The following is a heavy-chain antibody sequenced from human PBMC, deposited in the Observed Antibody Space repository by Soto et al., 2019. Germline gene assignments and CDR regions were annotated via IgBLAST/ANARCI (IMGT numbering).Heavy chain of an antibody. J-gene: IGHJ4*02. CDR3: AKDYYDSSGYPWAFDY. CDR2: ISGSGGST. V-gene: IGHV3-23*01. Sequence: GSLRLSCAASGFTFSSYAMSWVRQAPGKGLEWVSAISGSGGSTYYADSVKGRFTISRDNSKNTLYLQMNSLRAEDTAIYYCAKDYYDSSGYPWAFDYWGQGTLVTVSS. CDR1: GFTFSSYA. D-gene: IGHD3-22*01.